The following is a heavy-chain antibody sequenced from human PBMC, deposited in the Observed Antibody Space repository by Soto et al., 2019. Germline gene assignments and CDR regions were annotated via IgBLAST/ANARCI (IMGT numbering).Heavy chain of an antibody. CDR1: GGSFSGYY. CDR2: INHSGST. CDR3: AIDGYSSFYY. V-gene: IGHV4-34*01. Sequence: PSETLSLTCAVYGGSFSGYYWSWIRQPPGKGREWIGEINHSGSTNYNPSLKSRVTISVDTSKNQFSLKLSSVTAADTAVYYCAIDGYSSFYYWGQGTLVTVSS. J-gene: IGHJ4*02. D-gene: IGHD6-13*01.